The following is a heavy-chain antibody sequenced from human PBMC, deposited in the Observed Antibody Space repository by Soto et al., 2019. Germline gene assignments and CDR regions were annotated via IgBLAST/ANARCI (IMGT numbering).Heavy chain of an antibody. CDR1: GGSFSGYY. CDR2: INHSGST. V-gene: IGHV4-34*01. D-gene: IGHD3-16*02. J-gene: IGHJ5*02. CDR3: ARGLSVGRRHIPGVWGSYRTTGNWFDP. Sequence: QVQLQQWGAGLLKPSETLSLTCAVYGGSFSGYYWSWIRQPPGKGLEWIGEINHSGSTNYNPSLKGRVTISVDTSKNQFSLKLSSVTAADTAVYYCARGLSVGRRHIPGVWGSYRTTGNWFDPWGQGTLVTVSS.